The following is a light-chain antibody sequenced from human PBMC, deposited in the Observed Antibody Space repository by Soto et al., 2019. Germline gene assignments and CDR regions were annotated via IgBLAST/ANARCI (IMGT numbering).Light chain of an antibody. V-gene: IGKV3-20*01. Sequence: EIVLTQSPGTLSLSPGERATLSCRASQSVSSSSLAWYQQKPGQAPRLLIYGASNRATGIPDRFSGSGSGTDFTLTISRLEPEDSTVYYCQQYGSSGTFGQGTKVDIK. CDR2: GAS. J-gene: IGKJ1*01. CDR1: QSVSSSS. CDR3: QQYGSSGT.